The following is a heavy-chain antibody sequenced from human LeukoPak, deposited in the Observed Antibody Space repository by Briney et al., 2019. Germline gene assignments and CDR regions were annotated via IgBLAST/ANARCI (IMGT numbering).Heavy chain of an antibody. V-gene: IGHV1-46*01. D-gene: IGHD1-26*01. Sequence: ASVKVSCKASGYTFTSYYMHWVRQAPGQGLEWMGIINPSGGSTSYAQKLQGRLTMTTDTSTNTAYMELRSLRSDDTAVYYCARGGYSGTYLDWFDPWGQGSLVTVSS. J-gene: IGHJ5*02. CDR3: ARGGYSGTYLDWFDP. CDR1: GYTFTSYY. CDR2: INPSGGST.